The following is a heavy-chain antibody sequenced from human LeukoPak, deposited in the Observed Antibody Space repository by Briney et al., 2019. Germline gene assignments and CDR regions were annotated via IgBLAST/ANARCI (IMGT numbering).Heavy chain of an antibody. V-gene: IGHV1-2*02. D-gene: IGHD6-13*01. CDR2: INPNSGGT. CDR1: GYTLTRYY. J-gene: IGHJ4*02. CDR3: ATGIAAAGFDY. Sequence: ASVKDSCKASGYTLTRYYMHWVRQAPGQGLEWMGWINPNSGGTNYAQKFQGRVTMTRDTSISTAYMELSRLRSDDTAVYYCATGIAAAGFDYWGQGTLVTVSS.